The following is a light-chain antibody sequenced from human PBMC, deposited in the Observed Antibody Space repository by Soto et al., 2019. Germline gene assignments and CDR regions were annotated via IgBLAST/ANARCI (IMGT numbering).Light chain of an antibody. Sequence: DVVMTQSPLSLPVTLGQPASISCRSSESLAYSDGNTYLNWFQQRPGQSPRRLIYKVSNRDSGVPARFSGSGSGTDFALKISRVEAEDVGVYYCMQGTHWPITFGQGTRLEIK. CDR1: ESLAYSDGNTY. CDR3: MQGTHWPIT. J-gene: IGKJ5*01. CDR2: KVS. V-gene: IGKV2-30*01.